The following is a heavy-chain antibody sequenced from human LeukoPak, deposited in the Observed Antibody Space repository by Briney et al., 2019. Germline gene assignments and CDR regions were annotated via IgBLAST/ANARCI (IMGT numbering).Heavy chain of an antibody. CDR2: MNPNSGNT. CDR3: ARVDYYGSGSYCLDY. Sequence: ASVKVSCKASGGTFSSYAISWVRQAPGQGLEWMGWMNPNSGNTGYAQKFQGRVTMTRNTSISTAYMELSSLRSEDTAVYYCARVDYYGSGSYCLDYWGQGTLVTVSS. J-gene: IGHJ4*02. V-gene: IGHV1-8*02. CDR1: GGTFSSYA. D-gene: IGHD3-10*01.